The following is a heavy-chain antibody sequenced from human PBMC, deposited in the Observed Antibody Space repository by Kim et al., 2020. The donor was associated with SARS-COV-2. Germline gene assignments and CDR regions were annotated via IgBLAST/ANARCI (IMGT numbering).Heavy chain of an antibody. CDR3: ARGYCSSTSCYGNDAFDI. D-gene: IGHD2-2*01. J-gene: IGHJ3*02. CDR1: GFTFSSYA. Sequence: GGSLRLSCAASGFTFSSYAMHWVRQAQGKGLEWVAVISYDGSNKYYADSVKGRFTISRDNSKNTLYLQMNSLRAEDTAVYYCARGYCSSTSCYGNDAFDIWGQGTMVTVSS. CDR2: ISYDGSNK. V-gene: IGHV3-30*04.